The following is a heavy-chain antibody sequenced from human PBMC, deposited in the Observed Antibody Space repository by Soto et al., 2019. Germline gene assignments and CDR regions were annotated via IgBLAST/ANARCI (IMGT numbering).Heavy chain of an antibody. CDR3: ARELYSCGGDCPYYMDY. V-gene: IGHV1-46*01. Sequence: QAQLVQSGAEVKKPGASVRVSCKTSGYPFTDCFIHWVRQAPGQGLEWMGIISLYHHSTSYAQKFQGRLTVTADTSTTTVYMDLSSLTSEDSAVYWCARELYSCGGDCPYYMDYWGQGTLVTVSS. CDR1: GYPFTDCF. D-gene: IGHD2-21*02. J-gene: IGHJ4*02. CDR2: ISLYHHST.